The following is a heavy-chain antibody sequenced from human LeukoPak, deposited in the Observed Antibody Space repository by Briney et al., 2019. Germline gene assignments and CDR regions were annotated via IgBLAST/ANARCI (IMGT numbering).Heavy chain of an antibody. J-gene: IGHJ4*02. CDR3: ARDQVEGGSDY. Sequence: GGSLRLSCAASGFTFSSYSMSWIRQAPGKGLEWVSYISSSGSTIYYADSVKGRFTISRDNAKNSLYLQMNSLRAEDTAVYYCARDQVEGGSDYWGQGTLVTVSS. V-gene: IGHV3-11*04. CDR2: ISSSGSTI. D-gene: IGHD2-15*01. CDR1: GFTFSSYS.